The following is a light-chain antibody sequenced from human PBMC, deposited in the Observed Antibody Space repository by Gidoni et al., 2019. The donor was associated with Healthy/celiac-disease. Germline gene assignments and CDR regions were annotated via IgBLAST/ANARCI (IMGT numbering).Light chain of an antibody. V-gene: IGLV3-19*01. CDR1: SLRSSY. CDR2: GKN. J-gene: IGLJ2*01. CDR3: NSRDSSGNHHVV. Sequence: SSELTQAPAVSVALGQTVRITGQGDSLRSSYASWYQQKPGQAPVLVIYGKNNRPSGIPDRFSGSSSGNTASLTITGAQAEDEADYYCNSRDSSGNHHVVFGGGTKLTVL.